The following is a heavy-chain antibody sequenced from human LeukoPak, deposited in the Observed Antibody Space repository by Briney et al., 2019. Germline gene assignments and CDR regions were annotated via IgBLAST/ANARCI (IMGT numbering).Heavy chain of an antibody. CDR3: ARGPRKGSGSYYSLFDY. CDR1: GGSFSGCY. Sequence: PSETLSLTCAVYGGSFSGCYWSWIRQPPGKGLEWIGEINHSGSTNYNPSLKSRVTISVDTSKNQFSLKLSSVTAADTAVYYCARGPRKGSGSYYSLFDYWGQGTLVTVSS. D-gene: IGHD3-10*01. CDR2: INHSGST. J-gene: IGHJ4*02. V-gene: IGHV4-34*01.